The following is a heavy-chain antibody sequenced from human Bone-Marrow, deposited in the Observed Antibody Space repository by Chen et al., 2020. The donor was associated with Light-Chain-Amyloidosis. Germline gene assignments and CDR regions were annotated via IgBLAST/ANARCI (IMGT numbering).Heavy chain of an antibody. CDR2: ISAYTGNT. CDR1: GYTFTSYG. D-gene: IGHD3-22*01. CDR3: ARTLYYYDSSGSWYFDL. V-gene: IGHV1-18*01. J-gene: IGHJ2*01. Sequence: QVQLVQSGAEVKKPGASVKVSCKASGYTFTSYGISWVRQAPGQGLEWMGWISAYTGNTNYAQKLQGRVTMTTDTSTSTAYMELRSLRSEDTAVYYCARTLYYYDSSGSWYFDLWGRGTLVTVSS.